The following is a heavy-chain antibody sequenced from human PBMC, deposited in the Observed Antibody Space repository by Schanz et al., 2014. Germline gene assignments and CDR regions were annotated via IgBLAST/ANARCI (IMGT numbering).Heavy chain of an antibody. V-gene: IGHV3-30*18. Sequence: QVQLVESGGCVVQPGRSLRLSCAGSGFSFSDYGMHWVRQAPGRGLEWVAVISYHGSERYYADSVKGRFTISRANSTTTMYLKMNSLRTEDTTVYFCAKSYDTSGYSGFDHWGQGTLVTVSS. J-gene: IGHJ4*02. CDR3: AKSYDTSGYSGFDH. CDR1: GFSFSDYG. D-gene: IGHD3-22*01. CDR2: ISYHGSER.